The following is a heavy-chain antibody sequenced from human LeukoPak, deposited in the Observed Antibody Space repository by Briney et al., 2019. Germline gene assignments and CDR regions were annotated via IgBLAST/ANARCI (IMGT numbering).Heavy chain of an antibody. V-gene: IGHV3-23*01. CDR1: GFTFSTYA. CDR3: AKVKGAVTGTFDY. D-gene: IGHD1-14*01. J-gene: IGHJ4*02. CDR2: LTGGGGGT. Sequence: GGSLRLSCAASGFTFSTYAMSWVRQAPGKGLEWVSGLTGGGGGTSYADSVKGRFTISRDNSKNTLYLQMNSLRAEDTAVYYCAKVKGAVTGTFDYWGQGTLVTVSS.